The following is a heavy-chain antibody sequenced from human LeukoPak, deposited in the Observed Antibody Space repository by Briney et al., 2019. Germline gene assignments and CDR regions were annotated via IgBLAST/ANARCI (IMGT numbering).Heavy chain of an antibody. CDR3: ATNRGSTPWD. CDR2: IYYSGST. J-gene: IGHJ4*02. V-gene: IGHV4-39*07. Sequence: SETLSLTCTVSGGSISSSSYYWGWIRQPPGKGLEWIGSIYYSGSTYYNPSLKSRVTISVDTSKNQFSLKLSSVTAADTAVYYCATNRGSTPWDWGQGTLASVST. CDR1: GGSISSSSYY. D-gene: IGHD1-26*01.